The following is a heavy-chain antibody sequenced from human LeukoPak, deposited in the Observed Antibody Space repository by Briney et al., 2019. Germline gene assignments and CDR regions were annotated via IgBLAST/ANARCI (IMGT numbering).Heavy chain of an antibody. CDR2: INEVGTKE. CDR1: GFIFSDYW. CDR3: AKDLRGNGYYMDV. Sequence: GGSLRLSCATSGFIFSDYWMNWVRQVPGKGLEWVANINEVGTKEDYVDSVRGRFTISRDNAKNTLYLQMNSLRAEDTALYYCAKDLRGNGYYMDVWGKGTTVTVSS. V-gene: IGHV3-7*01. J-gene: IGHJ6*03. D-gene: IGHD2-8*01.